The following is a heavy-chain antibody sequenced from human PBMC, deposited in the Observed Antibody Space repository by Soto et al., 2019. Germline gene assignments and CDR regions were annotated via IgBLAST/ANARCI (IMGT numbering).Heavy chain of an antibody. CDR1: TFTFTSSA. J-gene: IGHJ4*02. Sequence: QMQLVQSGPEVKKPGTSVKVSCKASTFTFTSSAVEWVRQARGQRLEWIGWIVVGSGNTKYAQNFQARVTITRHMSSATAYLELSSLRSEDTDVYYCATHREGATYYFDYWGQGTLLTVSS. V-gene: IGHV1-58*01. D-gene: IGHD1-26*01. CDR2: IVVGSGNT. CDR3: ATHREGATYYFDY.